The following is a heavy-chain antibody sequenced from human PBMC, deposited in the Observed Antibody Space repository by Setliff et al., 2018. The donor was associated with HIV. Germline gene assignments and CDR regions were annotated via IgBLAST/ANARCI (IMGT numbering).Heavy chain of an antibody. J-gene: IGHJ4*02. Sequence: ASVKVSCKASGYTFTTYGITWVRQAPGQGLAWMGWISGHSDSSKYEQRLQGRLTLRMDTSTSTAYMELSSLRSEDTAVYYCARGPERYSSDSNGYYYDYWGQGTLVTVSS. CDR1: GYTFTTYG. D-gene: IGHD3-22*01. CDR3: ARGPERYSSDSNGYYYDY. V-gene: IGHV1-18*01. CDR2: ISGHSDSS.